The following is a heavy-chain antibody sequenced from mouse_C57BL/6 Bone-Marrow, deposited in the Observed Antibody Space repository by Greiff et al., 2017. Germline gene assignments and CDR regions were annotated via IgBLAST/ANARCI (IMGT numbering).Heavy chain of an antibody. Sequence: EVQRVESGGGLVKPGGSLKLSCAASGFTFSDYGMHWVRQAPEKGLEWVAYISSGSSTIYYADTVKGRFTISRDNAKNTLFLQMTSLRSEDTAMYYCARGGPYYAMDYWGQGTSVTVSS. CDR1: GFTFSDYG. CDR3: ARGGPYYAMDY. V-gene: IGHV5-17*01. J-gene: IGHJ4*01. CDR2: ISSGSSTI.